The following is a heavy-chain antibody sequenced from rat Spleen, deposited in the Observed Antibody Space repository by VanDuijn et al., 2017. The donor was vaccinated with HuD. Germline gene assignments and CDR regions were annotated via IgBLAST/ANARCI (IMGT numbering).Heavy chain of an antibody. CDR1: GFSLTSNG. Sequence: QVHLKESGPGLVQSSQTLSLTCTVSGFSLTSNGVSWVRQPPGEGLEWIAAISSGGNTYYNSALKSRLSISRDTSKSQVILKMNSLQTEDTAMYFCARSAKYYYDGSYYYVHFDYWGQGVMVTVSS. D-gene: IGHD1-12*02. V-gene: IGHV2S12*01. J-gene: IGHJ2*01. CDR2: ISSGGNT. CDR3: ARSAKYYYDGSYYYVHFDY.